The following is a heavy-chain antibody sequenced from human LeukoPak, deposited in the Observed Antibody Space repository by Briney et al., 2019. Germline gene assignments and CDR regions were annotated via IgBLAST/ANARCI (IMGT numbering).Heavy chain of an antibody. J-gene: IGHJ4*02. CDR3: ARGGFYFHY. CDR1: GGSISSGGYS. V-gene: IGHV4-30-2*01. Sequence: PSQTLSVTCAVSGGSISSGGYSWSWIRQPPGKGLEWIGYIYHSGSTYYNPSLKSRVTISVDRSKNQFSLKLSSVTAADTAVYYCARGGFYFHYWGQGTLVTVSS. CDR2: IYHSGST.